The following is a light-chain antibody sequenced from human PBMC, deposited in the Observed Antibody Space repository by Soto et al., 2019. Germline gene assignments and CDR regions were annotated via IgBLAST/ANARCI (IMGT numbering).Light chain of an antibody. CDR1: QTIITY. V-gene: IGKV1-39*01. CDR2: AAS. J-gene: IGKJ2*01. Sequence: DIQMTQSPSSLSASVGARVSITCRASQTIITYLNWYQQKPGKAPKLLISAASNLQSGVPSRFSGSGSETEFTLTISSVQPEDFATYDCQQSYSTPRTFGQGTKLEIK. CDR3: QQSYSTPRT.